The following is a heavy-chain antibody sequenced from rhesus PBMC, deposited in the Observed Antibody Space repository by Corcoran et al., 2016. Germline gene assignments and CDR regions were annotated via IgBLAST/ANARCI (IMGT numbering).Heavy chain of an antibody. V-gene: IGHV4-173*01. CDR3: ARERGSTGYSSDWAGKKFDY. J-gene: IGHJ4*01. CDR1: GGSISSNY. D-gene: IGHD6-31*01. Sequence: QLQLQESGPGLVKPSETLSLTCAVSGGSISSNYWSWIHQPPGHGLAWTGLIAESGESNDNKPSRNIRVHVATDASKNQFSRKQSAVTAAETSWYYCARERGSTGYSSDWAGKKFDYWGQGVLVTVSS. CDR2: IAESGESN.